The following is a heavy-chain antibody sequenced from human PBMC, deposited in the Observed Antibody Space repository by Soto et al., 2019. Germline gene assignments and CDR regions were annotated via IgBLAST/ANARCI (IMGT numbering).Heavy chain of an antibody. Sequence: GGALRLSCAGSGLTFTEYSLNWVRQAPGKGRVWLSHVTHSVGRIYYAKSVKGRFTISRDDSNNLVSLQMKNLGAEDTAVYYCTRGGRRGWEMDVWGKGTTVTVSS. CDR1: GLTFTEYS. V-gene: IGHV3-48*01. CDR2: VTHSVGRI. J-gene: IGHJ6*04. D-gene: IGHD1-26*01. CDR3: TRGGRRGWEMDV.